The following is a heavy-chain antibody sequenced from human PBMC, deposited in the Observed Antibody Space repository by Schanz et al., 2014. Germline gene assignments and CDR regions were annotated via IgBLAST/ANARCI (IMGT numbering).Heavy chain of an antibody. D-gene: IGHD4-17*01. CDR2: IYSGDNT. CDR1: GFSCSNAW. J-gene: IGHJ4*02. V-gene: IGHV3-66*01. CDR3: ARVLGGDEGLDQ. Sequence: EVQLVESGGGFVKPGGSLRLSCAASGFSCSNAWMDWVRQAPGKGLEWVSVIYSGDNTYYEDSVKGRFTISRDNSKNSLCLQMNSLRAEDTALYYCARVLGGDEGLDQWGQGTLVTVSS.